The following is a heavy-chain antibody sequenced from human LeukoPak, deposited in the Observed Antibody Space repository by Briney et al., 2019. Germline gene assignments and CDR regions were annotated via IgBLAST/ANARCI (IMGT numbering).Heavy chain of an antibody. D-gene: IGHD6-13*01. CDR1: GFSFRSYG. V-gene: IGHV3-33*08. Sequence: GGSLRLSCAASGFSFRSYGMHWVRQAPGKGLGWVAVIWYDGSNKYYADSVKGRFTISRDNSKNTLYLQMNSLRAEDTAVYYCARGMYSSSWYGVYFDYWGQGNLVTVSS. J-gene: IGHJ4*02. CDR2: IWYDGSNK. CDR3: ARGMYSSSWYGVYFDY.